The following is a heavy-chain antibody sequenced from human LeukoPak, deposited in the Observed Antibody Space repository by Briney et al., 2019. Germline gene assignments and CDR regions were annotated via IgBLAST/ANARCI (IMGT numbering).Heavy chain of an antibody. J-gene: IGHJ6*03. D-gene: IGHD1-1*01. Sequence: PSQTLSLTCTVSGGSISSGGYYWSWIRQPPGKGLESIGHIYHTGSSYQNPSLKSRITMSVDRSKNHFSLKLTSVTAADTAVYFCARVEREQLGHYFYYYMDVWGKGTTVTVSS. CDR2: IYHTGSS. CDR1: GGSISSGGYY. CDR3: ARVEREQLGHYFYYYMDV. V-gene: IGHV4-30-2*01.